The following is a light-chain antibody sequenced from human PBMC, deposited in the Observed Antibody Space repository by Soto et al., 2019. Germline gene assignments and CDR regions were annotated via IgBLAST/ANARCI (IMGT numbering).Light chain of an antibody. CDR2: DVS. CDR3: ISYTSSSTHV. V-gene: IGLV2-14*03. J-gene: IGLJ1*01. Sequence: QSVLTQPASVSGSPGQSITISCTGTSSDVGAYNLVSWYQQHPGKLPKLMIFDVSRRPSGVSDRFSGSKSGNTASLTISGLQAEDEGDYYCISYTSSSTHVFGSGTKVTVL. CDR1: SSDVGAYNL.